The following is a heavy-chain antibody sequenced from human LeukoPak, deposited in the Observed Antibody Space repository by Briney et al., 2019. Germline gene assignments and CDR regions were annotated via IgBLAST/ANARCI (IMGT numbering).Heavy chain of an antibody. V-gene: IGHV3-23*01. CDR2: IRSNGDTA. CDR1: GFTFSSIA. D-gene: IGHD1-1*01. J-gene: IGHJ4*02. Sequence: GSLRLSCAASGFTFSSIAMTWVRQAPGKGLEWVSTIRSNGDTAYNADSVKGRFTISRDNSKNTLYLQMNSLRVEDTAIYYCAKGQELDDGVFDSWGQGTLVTVSS. CDR3: AKGQELDDGVFDS.